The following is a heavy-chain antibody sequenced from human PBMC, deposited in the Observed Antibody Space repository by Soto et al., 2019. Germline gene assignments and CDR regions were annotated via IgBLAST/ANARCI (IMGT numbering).Heavy chain of an antibody. CDR1: GFTFSSYE. J-gene: IGHJ6*02. V-gene: IGHV3-48*03. Sequence: EVQLVESGGGLVQPGGSLRLSCAASGFTFSSYEMNWVCQAPGKGLEWVSYISSSGNTKYYADSVKGRFTISRDNAKNSLYLQMNSLRAEDMAVYYCARGGFWSGFPYYGMDVWGQGTTVTVSS. CDR3: ARGGFWSGFPYYGMDV. D-gene: IGHD3-3*01. CDR2: ISSSGNTK.